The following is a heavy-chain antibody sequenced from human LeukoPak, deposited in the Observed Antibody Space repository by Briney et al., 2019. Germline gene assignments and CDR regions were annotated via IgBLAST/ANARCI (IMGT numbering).Heavy chain of an antibody. V-gene: IGHV4-34*01. CDR1: GGSFSGYY. CDR3: ARWNRGYSYGQIADGGYYFDY. J-gene: IGHJ4*02. CDR2: IYYSGST. D-gene: IGHD5-18*01. Sequence: PSETLSLTCAVYGGSFSGYYWSWIRQPPGKGLEWIGSIYYSGSTYYNPSLKSRVTISVDTSKNQFSLKLSSVTAADTAVYYCARWNRGYSYGQIADGGYYFDYWGQGTLVTVSS.